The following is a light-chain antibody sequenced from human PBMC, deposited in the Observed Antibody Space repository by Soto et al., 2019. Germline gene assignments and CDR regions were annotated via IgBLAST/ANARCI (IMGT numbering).Light chain of an antibody. CDR2: DAS. V-gene: IGKV1-5*01. J-gene: IGKJ5*01. CDR3: LQHNSYPPT. Sequence: DIQMTQSPSTLSASIGDRVTITCRASQSDGRWVAWYQQKPGKAPKLLIYDASTLESGVPSRFNGRGSGTEFTLTISSLQPEDFATYYCLQHNSYPPTFGQGTRLEIK. CDR1: QSDGRW.